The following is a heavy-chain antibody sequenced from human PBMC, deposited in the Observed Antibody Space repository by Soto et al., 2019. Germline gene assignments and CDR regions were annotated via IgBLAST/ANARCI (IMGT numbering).Heavy chain of an antibody. CDR2: IYHSGST. Sequence: QLQLQESGSGLVKPSQTLSLTCAVSGGSISSGGYYWSWIRQPPGKGLEWIGYIYHSGSTYYNPSLKSRVTISVDRSKNQFSLKLSSVPAADTAVYYCAAGGGLPRYYWGQGTLVTVSS. D-gene: IGHD5-12*01. CDR3: AAGGGLPRYY. CDR1: GGSISSGGYY. V-gene: IGHV4-30-2*01. J-gene: IGHJ4*02.